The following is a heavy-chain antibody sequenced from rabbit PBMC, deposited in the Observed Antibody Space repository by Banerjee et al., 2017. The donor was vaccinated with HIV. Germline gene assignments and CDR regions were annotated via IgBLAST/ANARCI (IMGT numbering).Heavy chain of an antibody. J-gene: IGHJ4*01. CDR2: INTNSGNT. CDR1: GFTFSSSYD. V-gene: IGHV1S43*01. CDR3: ARDVMHADGM. Sequence: QEQLVESGGDLVKPGASLTVTCTASGFTFSSSYDMCWVRQAPGKGLEWIACINTNSGNTVYASWVNGRFTITRSTSLNTVTLQMTSLTAADTATYFCARDVMHADGMWGQGTLVTVS. D-gene: IGHD6-1*01.